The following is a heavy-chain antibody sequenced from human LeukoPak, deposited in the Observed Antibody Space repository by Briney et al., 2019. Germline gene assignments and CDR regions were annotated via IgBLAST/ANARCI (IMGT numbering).Heavy chain of an antibody. J-gene: IGHJ6*03. Sequence: SQTLSLTCTVSGGSISSGSYYWSWIRQPAGKGLEWIGRIYTSGSTNYNPSLKSRVTISVDTSKNQFSLKLSSVTAADTAMYYCARLAAAGSKLYYYYYMDVWGKGTTVTVSS. CDR3: ARLAAAGSKLYYYYYMDV. CDR2: IYTSGST. CDR1: GGSISSGSYY. V-gene: IGHV4-61*02. D-gene: IGHD6-13*01.